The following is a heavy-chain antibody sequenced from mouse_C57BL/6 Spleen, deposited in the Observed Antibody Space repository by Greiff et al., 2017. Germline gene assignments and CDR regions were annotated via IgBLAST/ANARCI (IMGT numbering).Heavy chain of an antibody. CDR1: GYSITSGYY. J-gene: IGHJ1*03. CDR2: ISYDGSN. Sequence: ESGPGLVKPSQSLSLTCSVTGYSITSGYYWNWIRQFPGNKLEWMGYISYDGSNNYNPSLKNRISITRDTSKNQFFLKLNSVTTEDTATYYCARNYGSSLSYWYFDVWGTGTTVTVSS. V-gene: IGHV3-6*01. CDR3: ARNYGSSLSYWYFDV. D-gene: IGHD1-1*01.